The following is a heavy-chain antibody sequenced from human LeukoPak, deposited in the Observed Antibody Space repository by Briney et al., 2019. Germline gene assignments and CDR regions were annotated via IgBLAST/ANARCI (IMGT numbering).Heavy chain of an antibody. Sequence: SETLSLTCTVSGGSITSSNYFWGWIRQPPGKGPEWIGEINHSGSTNYNPSLKSRVTISVDTSKNQFSLKLSSVTAADTAVYYCARDMYSSSWYGGSNWFDPWGQGTLVTVSS. D-gene: IGHD6-13*01. CDR1: GGSITSSNYF. CDR3: ARDMYSSSWYGGSNWFDP. V-gene: IGHV4-39*07. CDR2: INHSGST. J-gene: IGHJ5*02.